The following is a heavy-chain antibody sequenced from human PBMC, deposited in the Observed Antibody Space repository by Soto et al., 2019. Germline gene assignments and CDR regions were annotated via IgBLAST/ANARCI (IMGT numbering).Heavy chain of an antibody. CDR3: ARFNWYFDL. J-gene: IGHJ2*01. CDR2: IYYSGST. V-gene: IGHV4-59*08. Sequence: PSETLSLTCTVSGGSIISYYWSWIRQPPGKGLEWIGYIYYSGSTNYNPSLKSRVTISVDTSKNQFSLKLSSVTAADTAVYYCARFNWYFDLWGRGTLVPVSS. CDR1: GGSIISYY.